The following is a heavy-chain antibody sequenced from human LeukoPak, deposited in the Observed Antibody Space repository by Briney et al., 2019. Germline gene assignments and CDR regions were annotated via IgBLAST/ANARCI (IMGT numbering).Heavy chain of an antibody. Sequence: GGSLRLSCAASGFTFSSYAMHWVRQAPGKGLEWVAVISYDGSNKYYADSVKGRFTISRDNSKNTLYLQMNSLRAEDTAVYYCARADSGWYPEGYYFDYWGQGTLVTVSS. CDR3: ARADSGWYPEGYYFDY. D-gene: IGHD6-19*01. CDR1: GFTFSSYA. CDR2: ISYDGSNK. J-gene: IGHJ4*02. V-gene: IGHV3-30*04.